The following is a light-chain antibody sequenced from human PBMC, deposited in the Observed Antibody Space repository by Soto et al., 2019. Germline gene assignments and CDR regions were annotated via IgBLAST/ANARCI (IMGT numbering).Light chain of an antibody. CDR3: QQANSFPLT. Sequence: DIQMTQSPSSVSASVGDRVTITCRASQAISSLLAWYQQKPGKAPSLLIHTASSLQSGVPSRFSGSRSGTDFTLTISSLQPEDFATYDCQQANSFPLTFGGGTKVEIK. V-gene: IGKV1-12*01. CDR2: TAS. J-gene: IGKJ4*01. CDR1: QAISSL.